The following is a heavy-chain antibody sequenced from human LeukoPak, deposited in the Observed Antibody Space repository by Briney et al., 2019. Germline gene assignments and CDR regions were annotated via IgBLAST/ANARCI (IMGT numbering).Heavy chain of an antibody. J-gene: IGHJ5*02. CDR2: ILSDGSNK. Sequence: AGRSLRLSCAASGLTFSRCAMHWVRQAPGKGLEWVAVILSDGSNKYYADSVKGRFTISRDNSKDTLYLQMNSLRVEDTAVYYCARDPQYDTSWGQGTLVTVSS. D-gene: IGHD3-9*01. CDR3: ARDPQYDTS. CDR1: GLTFSRCA. V-gene: IGHV3-33*01.